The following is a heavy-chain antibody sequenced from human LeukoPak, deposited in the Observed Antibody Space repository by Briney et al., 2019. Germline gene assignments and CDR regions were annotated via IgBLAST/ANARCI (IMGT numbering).Heavy chain of an antibody. CDR2: INRDGSTT. CDR3: ARDKKSGESSEIDY. J-gene: IGHJ4*02. V-gene: IGHV3-74*01. CDR1: GFTFSNYW. Sequence: GGPLTLPCAASGFTFSNYWVHWVRQAPGKGLVWVSRINRDGSTTNYADSVKGRFTVSRDNAKNTLNLQMNSLRAEDTAVYYCARDKKSGESSEIDYWGQGTLVTVSS. D-gene: IGHD3-10*01.